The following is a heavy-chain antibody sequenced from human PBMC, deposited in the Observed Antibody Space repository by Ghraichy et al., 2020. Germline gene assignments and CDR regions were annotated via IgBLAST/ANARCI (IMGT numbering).Heavy chain of an antibody. CDR2: ISSSSATI. J-gene: IGHJ5*02. V-gene: IGHV3-48*04. Sequence: GGSLRLSCAASGFTFSSSSMHWVRQAPGEGLEWLSYISSSSATIYYADSVKGRFTISRDNAKNSLYLQLNSLRAEDTAIYYCARYDTQIGWFDPWGQGTLVTVSS. CDR3: ARYDTQIGWFDP. CDR1: GFTFSSSS. D-gene: IGHD3-16*01.